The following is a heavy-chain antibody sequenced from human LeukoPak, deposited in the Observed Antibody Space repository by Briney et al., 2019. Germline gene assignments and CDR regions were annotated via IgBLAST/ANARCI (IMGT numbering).Heavy chain of an antibody. J-gene: IGHJ6*02. V-gene: IGHV4-4*07. Sequence: SETLSLTCTVSGGSISSYYWSWIRQPAGKGLEWIGRIYTSGSTNYNPSLKSRVTMSVDTSKNQFSLKLSSVTAADTAVYYCARVVDSSWYSAYYYYYGMDVWGQGTTVTVSS. D-gene: IGHD6-13*01. CDR1: GGSISSYY. CDR3: ARVVDSSWYSAYYYYYGMDV. CDR2: IYTSGST.